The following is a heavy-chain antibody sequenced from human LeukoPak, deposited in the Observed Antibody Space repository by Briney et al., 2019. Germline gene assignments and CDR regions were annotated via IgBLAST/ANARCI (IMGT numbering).Heavy chain of an antibody. V-gene: IGHV4-34*01. CDR3: AREIGGGSSSWPVYYYYYMDV. CDR1: GGSFSGYY. Sequence: SETLSLTCAVYGGSFSGYYWSWIRQPPGKGLEWIGEINHSGSTNYNPSLKSRVTISVDTSKNQFSLKLSSVTAADTAVYYCAREIGGGSSSWPVYYYYYMDVWGKGTTVTVSS. D-gene: IGHD6-13*01. J-gene: IGHJ6*03. CDR2: INHSGST.